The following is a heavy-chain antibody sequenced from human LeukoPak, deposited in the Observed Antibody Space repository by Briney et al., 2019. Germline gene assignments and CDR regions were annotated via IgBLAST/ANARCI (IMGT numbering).Heavy chain of an antibody. CDR1: GFTFSSYA. Sequence: GGSLRLSCSDSGFTFSSYAMEWVRQVAGKGLEYVSGISSNGGSTYYADSVKGRFTISRDNSKNTLYLQMSSLRAEDTAVYYCVKDPMTTMTSHFDYWGQGTLVTVSS. J-gene: IGHJ4*02. CDR2: ISSNGGST. CDR3: VKDPMTTMTSHFDY. V-gene: IGHV3-64D*06. D-gene: IGHD4-17*01.